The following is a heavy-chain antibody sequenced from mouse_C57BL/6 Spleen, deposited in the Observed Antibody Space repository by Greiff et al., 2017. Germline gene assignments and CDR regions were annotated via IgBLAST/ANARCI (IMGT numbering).Heavy chain of an antibody. CDR3: ARSYYYGSRGYFDV. J-gene: IGHJ1*03. Sequence: QVHVKQSGPELVKPGASVKISCKASGYAFSSSWMNWVKQRPGKGLEWIGRIYPGDGDTNYNGKFKGKATLTADKSSSTAYMQLSSLTSEDSAVYFCARSYYYGSRGYFDVWGTGTTVTVSS. V-gene: IGHV1-82*01. CDR2: IYPGDGDT. D-gene: IGHD1-1*01. CDR1: GYAFSSSW.